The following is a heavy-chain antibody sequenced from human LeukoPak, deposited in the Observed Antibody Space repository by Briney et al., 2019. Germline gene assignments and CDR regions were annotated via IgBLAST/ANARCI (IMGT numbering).Heavy chain of an antibody. CDR3: ARAPARYFDY. V-gene: IGHV4-39*07. CDR1: GGSISSSSYY. D-gene: IGHD2-2*01. CDR2: INHSGST. Sequence: SETLSLTCTVSGGSISSSSYYWGWIRQPPGKGLEWIGEINHSGSTNYNPSLKSRVTISVDTSKNQFSLKLSSVTAADTAVYYCARAPARYFDYWGQGTLVTVSS. J-gene: IGHJ4*02.